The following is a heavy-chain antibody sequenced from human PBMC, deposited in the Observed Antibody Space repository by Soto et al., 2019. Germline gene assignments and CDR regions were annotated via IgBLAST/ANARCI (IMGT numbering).Heavy chain of an antibody. CDR3: ARDPSNPSGNRSWFDP. J-gene: IGHJ5*02. CDR1: GYTFTSHG. D-gene: IGHD6-19*01. CDR2: ISAYNGDT. Sequence: QVPLVQSGAEVKKPGASVKVSCKASGYTFTSHGINWVRQAPGQGLELMGWISAYNGDTKYEQKFQGRVSMTTDASSSTAYMELKSLSSDDTAVYFCARDPSNPSGNRSWFDPWGQGNQFTVSS. V-gene: IGHV1-18*04.